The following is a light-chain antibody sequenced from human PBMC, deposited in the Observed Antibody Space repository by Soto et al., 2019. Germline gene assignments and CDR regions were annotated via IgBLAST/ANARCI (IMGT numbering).Light chain of an antibody. V-gene: IGLV2-8*01. CDR2: EVS. CDR3: SSSAGNNNVV. CDR1: SSDVGDYKF. J-gene: IGLJ2*01. Sequence: QSALTQPPSASGSPGQSVTISCTGTSSDVGDYKFVSWYQQHPGKAPKLMIYEVSRRPSGVPDRFSGSKSGNTASLTVSGLQAEDEADYYCSSSAGNNNVVFGGGTKLTVL.